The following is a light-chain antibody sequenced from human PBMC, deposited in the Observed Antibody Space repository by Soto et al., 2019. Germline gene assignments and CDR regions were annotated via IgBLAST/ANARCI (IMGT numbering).Light chain of an antibody. V-gene: IGKV3-11*01. CDR1: QSISNY. Sequence: EIVLTQSPATLSLSPGERATLSCRASQSISNYLAWYQHRPGQAPRLLIYDASNRATGIPARFSGSGSGTDFTLTTSSIQPEDVAVDYYQQRSNRPPLTFGQGTRLEIK. CDR2: DAS. J-gene: IGKJ5*01. CDR3: QQRSNRPPLT.